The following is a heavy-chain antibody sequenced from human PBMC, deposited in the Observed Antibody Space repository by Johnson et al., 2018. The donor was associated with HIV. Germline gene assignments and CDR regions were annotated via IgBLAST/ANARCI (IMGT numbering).Heavy chain of an antibody. Sequence: VQVVESGGGLVQPGRSLRLSCAAAGFTFDDYGMSWVRQAPGKGLEWVSGINWSGGRKYYADSVKGRFTISRDNTKQSLYLQMNSLRAEDTAFDYWARGEKAYCGSDCYSGGFDIWVQGTMVTVAS. J-gene: IGHJ3*02. D-gene: IGHD2-21*01. CDR1: GFTFDDYG. CDR3: ARGEKAYCGSDCYSGGFDI. CDR2: INWSGGRK. V-gene: IGHV3-20*04.